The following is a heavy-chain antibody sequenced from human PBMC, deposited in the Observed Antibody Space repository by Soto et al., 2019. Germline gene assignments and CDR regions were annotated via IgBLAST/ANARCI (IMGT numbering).Heavy chain of an antibody. CDR3: AGSSGWYGGKSFDY. J-gene: IGHJ4*02. Sequence: SETLSLTCTVSGGSISSGGYYWSWIRQHPGKGLEWIGYIYYSGSTNYNPSLKSRVTISVDTSKNQFSLKLSSVTAADTAVYYCAGSSGWYGGKSFDYWGQGTLVTVSS. D-gene: IGHD6-19*01. CDR1: GGSISSGGYY. CDR2: IYYSGST. V-gene: IGHV4-61*08.